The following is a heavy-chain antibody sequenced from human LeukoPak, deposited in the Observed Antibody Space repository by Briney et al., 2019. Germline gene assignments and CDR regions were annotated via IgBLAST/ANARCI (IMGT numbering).Heavy chain of an antibody. CDR3: ARDLRGYSYGLTYFDY. Sequence: AGGSLRLSCAASGFTFSSCWMSWVRQAPGKGLEWVANIKQDGSEKYYVDSVKGRFTISRDNAKNSLYLQMNSLRAEDTAVYYCARDLRGYSYGLTYFDYWDQGTLVTVSS. D-gene: IGHD5-18*01. CDR2: IKQDGSEK. J-gene: IGHJ4*02. CDR1: GFTFSSCW. V-gene: IGHV3-7*03.